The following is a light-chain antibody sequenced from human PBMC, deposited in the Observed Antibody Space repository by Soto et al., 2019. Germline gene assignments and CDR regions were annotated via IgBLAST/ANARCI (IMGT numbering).Light chain of an antibody. J-gene: IGKJ2*01. CDR3: QHYSSSPPHT. Sequence: EIVLTQSPGTLSLSPGEGATLSCRASQSVANNYLAWYQQKPGQAPRLLISGASNRATGIPDRFSGSGSGTDFTLTISRLESEDFAVYYCQHYSSSPPHTFGQGTKLEIK. CDR2: GAS. CDR1: QSVANNY. V-gene: IGKV3-20*01.